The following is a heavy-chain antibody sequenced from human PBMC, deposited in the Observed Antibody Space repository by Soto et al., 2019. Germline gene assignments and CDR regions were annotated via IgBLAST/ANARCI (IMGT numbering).Heavy chain of an antibody. CDR2: IYYSGST. CDR1: GGSISSSSYY. J-gene: IGHJ4*02. V-gene: IGHV4-39*01. D-gene: IGHD3-9*01. CDR3: ARHNLLLRYFGY. Sequence: SETLSLTCTVSGGSISSSSYYWGWIRQPPGKGLEWIGSIYYSGSTYYNPSLKSRVTISVDTSKNQFSLKLSSVTAADTAVYYCARHNLLLRYFGYWGQGTLVTVSS.